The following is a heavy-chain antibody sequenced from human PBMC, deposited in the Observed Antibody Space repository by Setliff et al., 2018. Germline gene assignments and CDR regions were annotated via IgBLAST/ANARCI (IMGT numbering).Heavy chain of an antibody. CDR2: INPGGSEK. Sequence: PGGSLRLSCTASGFTFSNCWVSWVRQAPGKGLEWVASINPGGSEKYYVDSVRGRFTISRDNARNSLSLQMNSLRSDDTAVYYCFGAGTCSYWGQGTLVTVSS. V-gene: IGHV3-7*01. D-gene: IGHD3-10*01. CDR1: GFTFSNCW. CDR3: FGAGTCSY. J-gene: IGHJ4*02.